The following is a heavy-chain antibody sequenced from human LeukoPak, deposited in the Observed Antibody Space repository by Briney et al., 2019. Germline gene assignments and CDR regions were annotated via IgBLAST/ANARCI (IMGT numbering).Heavy chain of an antibody. D-gene: IGHD2-2*02. CDR3: ARVVVPAAIRNYGMDV. V-gene: IGHV5-51*01. CDR1: GYSFTSYW. Sequence: GESLKISCKGSGYSFTSYWIGWVRQMPGKGLEWMGIIYPGDSDTRYSPSFQGQVTISADKSISTAYLQWSSLKASDTAMYYCARVVVPAAIRNYGMDVWGQGTTVTVSS. J-gene: IGHJ6*02. CDR2: IYPGDSDT.